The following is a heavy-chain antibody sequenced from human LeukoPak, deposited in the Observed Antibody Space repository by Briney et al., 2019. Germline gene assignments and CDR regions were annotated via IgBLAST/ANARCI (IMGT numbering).Heavy chain of an antibody. CDR2: ISTYNGHT. V-gene: IGHV1-18*01. D-gene: IGHD6-13*01. Sequence: ASVTVSCMAFGYTFIRYGISWVRQAPGQRLEWMGWISTYNGHTNYTQKLQGRVTMTIDTSTNTAYMDLKSLRSDDTAVYYCARGYSNSWLQTYFDYWGQGTLVTVSS. J-gene: IGHJ4*02. CDR3: ARGYSNSWLQTYFDY. CDR1: GYTFIRYG.